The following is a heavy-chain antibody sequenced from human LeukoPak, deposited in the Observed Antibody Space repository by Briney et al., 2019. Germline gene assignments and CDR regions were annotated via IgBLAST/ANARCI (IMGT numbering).Heavy chain of an antibody. CDR3: ARGGVLYYYDSSGYADY. D-gene: IGHD3-22*01. Sequence: ASVKASCKASGGTXSSYAISWVRQAPGQGLEWMGGIIPIFGTANYAQKFQGRVTMTRDTSTSTVYMELSSLRSEDTAVYYCARGGVLYYYDSSGYADYWGQGTLVTVSS. J-gene: IGHJ4*02. CDR2: IIPIFGTA. CDR1: GGTXSSYA. V-gene: IGHV1-69*05.